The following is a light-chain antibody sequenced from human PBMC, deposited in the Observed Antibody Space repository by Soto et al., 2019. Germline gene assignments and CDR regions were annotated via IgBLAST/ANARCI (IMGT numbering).Light chain of an antibody. V-gene: IGKV3-11*01. Sequence: EIVLTQSPGTLSLSPGERATFYCRASQNVNNFLAWYQQKPGQAPRLLIYDASNRATGIPARFSGSGSGTDFTLTISSLESEDFAIYYCQQRSNWPTFGQGTRLEI. CDR2: DAS. J-gene: IGKJ5*01. CDR3: QQRSNWPT. CDR1: QNVNNF.